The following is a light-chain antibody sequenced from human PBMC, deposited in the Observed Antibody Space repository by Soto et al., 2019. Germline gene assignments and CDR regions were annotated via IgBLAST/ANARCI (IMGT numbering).Light chain of an antibody. Sequence: EVLLTHSPATLSVAAGTRATLSCSAGQSVSSNLAWYQQKPGQAPRLLIYGASTRATGIPARFSGSGSGTEFTLTISSLQSEDFAVYYCYRRSNWTPRLTFGGGTKVDIK. J-gene: IGKJ4*01. CDR3: YRRSNWTPRLT. V-gene: IGKV3-15*01. CDR2: GAS. CDR1: QSVSSN.